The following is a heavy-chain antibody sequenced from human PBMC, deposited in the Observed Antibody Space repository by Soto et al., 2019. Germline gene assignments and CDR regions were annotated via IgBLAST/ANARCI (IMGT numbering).Heavy chain of an antibody. D-gene: IGHD3-9*01. Sequence: ASVKVSCKASGYTFTGYYMHWVRQAPGQGLEWMGWINPNSGGTNYAQKFQGWVTMTRDASISTAYMELSRLRSDDTAVYYCARNEVLHYDILTGYYFESHYYGMDVWGQGTTVTVSS. V-gene: IGHV1-2*04. CDR1: GYTFTGYY. CDR3: ARNEVLHYDILTGYYFESHYYGMDV. CDR2: INPNSGGT. J-gene: IGHJ6*02.